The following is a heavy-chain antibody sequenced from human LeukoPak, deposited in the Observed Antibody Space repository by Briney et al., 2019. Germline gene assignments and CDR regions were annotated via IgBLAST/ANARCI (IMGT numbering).Heavy chain of an antibody. Sequence: PSETLSLTCTVSGGSISSGGYYWSWIRQHPGKGLEWIGYIYYSGSTYYNPSLKSRVTISVDTSKNQFSLKLSSVTAADTAVYYCAGYRGDLYYYYGMDVWGQGTTVTVSS. V-gene: IGHV4-31*03. CDR3: AGYRGDLYYYYGMDV. CDR2: IYYSGST. CDR1: GGSISSGGYY. D-gene: IGHD3-10*01. J-gene: IGHJ6*02.